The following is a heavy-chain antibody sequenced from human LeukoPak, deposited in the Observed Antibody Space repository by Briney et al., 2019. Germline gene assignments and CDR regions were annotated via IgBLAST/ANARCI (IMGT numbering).Heavy chain of an antibody. CDR1: GGTFSSYA. J-gene: IGHJ4*02. CDR2: IIPILGIA. Sequence: ASVKVSCKASGGTFSSYAISWVRQAPGQGPEWMGRIIPILGIANYAQKFQGRVTITADKSTSTAYMELSSLRSEDTAVYYCARGGLRFLEWLLFFDYWGQGTLVTVSS. V-gene: IGHV1-69*04. D-gene: IGHD3-3*01. CDR3: ARGGLRFLEWLLFFDY.